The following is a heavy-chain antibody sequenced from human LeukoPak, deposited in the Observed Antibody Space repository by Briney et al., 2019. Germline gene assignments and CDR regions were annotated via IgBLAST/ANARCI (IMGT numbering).Heavy chain of an antibody. CDR1: GGSISNYY. V-gene: IGHV4-59*01. J-gene: IGHJ4*02. CDR2: IYYSGNT. Sequence: SETLSLTCTVSGGSISNYYWSWIRQPPGKGLEWIGYIYYSGNTNYNPSLKSRVTISVDTSKNQFSLKLSSLTAADTAVYYCVRENYSSGWYGIIDYWGQGTLVTVSS. CDR3: VRENYSSGWYGIIDY. D-gene: IGHD6-19*01.